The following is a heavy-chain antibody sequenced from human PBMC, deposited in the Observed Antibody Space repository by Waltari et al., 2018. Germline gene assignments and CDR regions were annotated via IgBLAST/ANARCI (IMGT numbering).Heavy chain of an antibody. V-gene: IGHV4-59*11. CDR2: IYYSGST. CDR3: ARAGYDYGYYFDY. CDR1: GGSISSHY. D-gene: IGHD5-12*01. Sequence: QVQLQESGPGLVKPSETLSLTCTVSGGSISSHYWSWIRQPPGKGLEWIGYIYYSGSTNYNPSLKSRVTISVDTSKNQFSLKLSSVTAADTAVYYCARAGYDYGYYFDYWGQGTLVIVSS. J-gene: IGHJ4*02.